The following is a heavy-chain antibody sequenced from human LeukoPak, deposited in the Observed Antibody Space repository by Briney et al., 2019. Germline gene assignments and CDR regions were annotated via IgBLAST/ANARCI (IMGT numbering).Heavy chain of an antibody. CDR1: GFTFSSYG. CDR2: IRYDGSNK. CDR3: AAKGNGYTGIYVFAH. D-gene: IGHD1-26*01. J-gene: IGHJ4*02. V-gene: IGHV3-30*02. Sequence: GGSLRLSCAASGFTFSSYGMHWVRQAPGKGLEWVAFIRYDGSNKYYADSVKGRFTISRDNSKNTLYLQMNSLRAEDTAVYYCAAKGNGYTGIYVFAHWGQGTLVTVSS.